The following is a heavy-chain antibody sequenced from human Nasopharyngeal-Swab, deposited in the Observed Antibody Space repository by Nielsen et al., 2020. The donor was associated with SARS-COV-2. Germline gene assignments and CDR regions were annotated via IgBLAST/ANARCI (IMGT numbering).Heavy chain of an antibody. CDR2: INQDGSEK. V-gene: IGHV3-7*02. CDR1: GFIFNSYW. Sequence: ESLKISCAASGFIFNSYWMNWVRQAPGKGLEWVANINQDGSEKDYVDSVKGRFTISRDNAKKSLSLQMNSLRAEDTAVYYCANLYSSRENYWGQGILVTVSS. D-gene: IGHD6-13*01. J-gene: IGHJ4*02. CDR3: ANLYSSRENY.